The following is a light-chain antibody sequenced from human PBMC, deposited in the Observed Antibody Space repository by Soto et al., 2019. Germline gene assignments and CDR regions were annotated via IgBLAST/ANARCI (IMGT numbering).Light chain of an antibody. V-gene: IGKV1-9*01. CDR3: QHFNDYP. Sequence: DIQLTQSPAFLSASVGDRVTITCRASQGIGSFLAWYQQKPGQAPKLLIYASSTLQSGVPSRFSGSGSGTEFTLTIIRLQPEDFATYYFQHFNDYPFGGGTKVDIK. J-gene: IGKJ4*01. CDR2: ASS. CDR1: QGIGSF.